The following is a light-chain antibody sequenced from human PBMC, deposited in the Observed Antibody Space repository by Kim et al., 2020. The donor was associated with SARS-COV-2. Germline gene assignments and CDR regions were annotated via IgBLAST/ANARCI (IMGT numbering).Light chain of an antibody. CDR3: QQYDSYSIT. V-gene: IGKV1-5*03. J-gene: IGKJ5*01. Sequence: AAVGDRVTITGRASQSIDSWLDWYQQKPGKAPKLLIYKASSRETGVPSRFSGSGSGTEFTLTISSLQPDDFATYYCQQYDSYSITFGQGTRLEIK. CDR2: KAS. CDR1: QSIDSW.